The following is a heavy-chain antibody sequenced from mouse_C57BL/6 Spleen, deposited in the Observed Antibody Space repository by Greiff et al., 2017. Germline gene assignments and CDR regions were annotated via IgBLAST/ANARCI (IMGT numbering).Heavy chain of an antibody. V-gene: IGHV1-18*01. Sequence: VQLKESGPELVKPGASVKIPCKASGYTFTDYTMDWVKQSPGKSLEWIGDINPKNGGTMYNQKFKGKATLTVDKSSSTAYMELSSLTSEDTAVCYLASNGTTVDWGQGTLVTVSA. D-gene: IGHD1-1*01. CDR1: GYTFTDYT. J-gene: IGHJ3*01. CDR3: ASNGTTVD. CDR2: INPKNGGT.